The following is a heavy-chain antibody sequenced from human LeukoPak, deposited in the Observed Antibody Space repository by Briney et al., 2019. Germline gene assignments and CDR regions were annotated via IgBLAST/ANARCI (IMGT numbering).Heavy chain of an antibody. D-gene: IGHD6-19*01. V-gene: IGHV4-59*02. CDR1: GGSVSSYY. CDR2: IYYSGST. Sequence: SETLSLTCTVSGGSVSSYYWSWIRQPPGKGLEWIGYIYYSGSTNYNSSLKSRVTISVDTSKNQFSLKLSSVTAADTAVYYCARARGQWLAIFDYWGQGTLVTVSS. CDR3: ARARGQWLAIFDY. J-gene: IGHJ4*02.